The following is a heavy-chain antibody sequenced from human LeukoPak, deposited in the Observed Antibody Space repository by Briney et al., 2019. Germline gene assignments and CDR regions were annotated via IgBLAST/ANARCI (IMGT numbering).Heavy chain of an antibody. Sequence: GGSLRLSCAASRFTFSTYGMSWVRQAPGKGLEWVSSISGSGGSTNYADSVEGRFTISRDNSKNTLYLQMNSLRDEDTAVYYCAKSSYYWGQGTLVTVSS. D-gene: IGHD1-7*01. V-gene: IGHV3-23*01. CDR3: AKSSYY. CDR2: ISGSGGST. J-gene: IGHJ4*02. CDR1: RFTFSTYG.